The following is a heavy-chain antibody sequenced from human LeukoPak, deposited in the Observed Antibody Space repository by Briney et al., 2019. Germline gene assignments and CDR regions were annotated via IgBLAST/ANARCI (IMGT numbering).Heavy chain of an antibody. CDR2: ISYDGSNK. J-gene: IGHJ5*02. CDR1: GFTFSSYA. V-gene: IGHV3-30*04. D-gene: IGHD6-19*01. Sequence: PGRSLRLSCAASGFTFSSYAMHWVRQAPGKGLEWVAVISYDGSNKYYADSVKGRFTIYRDNSKNTLYLQMNSLRAEDTAVYYCARGSVSIAVAGPWGQGTLVTVSS. CDR3: ARGSVSIAVAGP.